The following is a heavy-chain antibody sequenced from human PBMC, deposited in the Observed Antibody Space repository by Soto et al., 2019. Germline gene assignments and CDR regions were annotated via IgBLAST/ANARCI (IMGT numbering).Heavy chain of an antibody. CDR1: VGSISRYY. CDR2: IYYSGST. CDR3: ATLIGDFDY. V-gene: IGHV4-59*01. J-gene: IGHJ4*02. Sequence: PAETLSLTCAVSVGSISRYYWSWIRQPPGKGLEWIGYIYYSGSTNYNPSLKSRVTISVDTSKNQFSLKLSSVTAADTAVYYCATLIGDFDYWGQGTLVTVSS. D-gene: IGHD3-16*01.